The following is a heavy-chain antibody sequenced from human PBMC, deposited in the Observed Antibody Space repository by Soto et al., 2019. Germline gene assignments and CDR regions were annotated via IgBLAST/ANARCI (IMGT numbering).Heavy chain of an antibody. CDR2: ISGSDGRT. CDR1: GFTFSTYA. Sequence: LRLSCGASGFTFSTYAMSWVRQAPGKGLEWVSSISGSDGRTYYADSVKGRFTISRDNSKNTLYLQVNSLRAEDTAVYYCAKSGGGGYSYAYAVTWGQGTLVTVSS. D-gene: IGHD5-18*01. CDR3: AKSGGGGYSYAYAVT. J-gene: IGHJ5*02. V-gene: IGHV3-23*01.